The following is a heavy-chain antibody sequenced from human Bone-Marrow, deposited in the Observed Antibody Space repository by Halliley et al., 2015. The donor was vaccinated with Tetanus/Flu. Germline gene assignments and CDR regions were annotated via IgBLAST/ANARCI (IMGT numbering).Heavy chain of an antibody. Sequence: QLVQSGAEVKKPGESLKISCKGSGYSFTRYWIGWVRQVPGKGLELMGIIYPGDSDTRYSPSFQGQVIISADKSVSTAYLQWSTLKASDTAVYYCAALIAASHFTDYWGQGTLVTVSS. D-gene: IGHD6-13*01. CDR1: GYSFTRYW. CDR3: AALIAASHFTDY. V-gene: IGHV5-51*01. J-gene: IGHJ4*02. CDR2: IYPGDSDT.